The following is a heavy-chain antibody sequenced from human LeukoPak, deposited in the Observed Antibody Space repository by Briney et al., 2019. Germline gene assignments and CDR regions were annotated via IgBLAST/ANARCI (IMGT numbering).Heavy chain of an antibody. D-gene: IGHD3-10*01. CDR1: GDSVSSYY. CDR3: ARRRAGEYFQH. J-gene: IGHJ1*01. CDR2: IYYSGST. Sequence: SETLSLTCTVSGDSVSSYYWSWIRQPPGKGLEWIGYIYYSGSTNYNPSLKSRVTISVDTSKNQFSLKLSSVTAADTAVYYCARRRAGEYFQHWGQGTLVTVSS. V-gene: IGHV4-59*08.